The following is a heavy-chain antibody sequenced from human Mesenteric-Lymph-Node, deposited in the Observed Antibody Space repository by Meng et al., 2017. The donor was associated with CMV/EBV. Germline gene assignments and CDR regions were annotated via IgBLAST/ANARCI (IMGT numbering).Heavy chain of an antibody. CDR1: GFTVSSTY. Sequence: GGSLRLSCAASGFTVSSTYMSWVRQAPGKGLEWVSVIYSGGSTYYADSVKGRFTISRDSSKNTLYLQMNSLRADDTAMYYCARHSTDSGNYKVASYYYYYGMDVWGQGTTVTVSS. D-gene: IGHD1-26*01. CDR2: IYSGGST. CDR3: ARHSTDSGNYKVASYYYYYGMDV. V-gene: IGHV3-53*01. J-gene: IGHJ6*02.